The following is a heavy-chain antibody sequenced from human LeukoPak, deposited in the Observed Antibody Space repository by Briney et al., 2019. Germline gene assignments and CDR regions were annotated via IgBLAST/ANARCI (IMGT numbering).Heavy chain of an antibody. CDR1: GLTFGSYG. D-gene: IGHD3-10*01. V-gene: IGHV3-30*02. CDR3: ARAFWFGEWAADY. Sequence: PGGSLRLSCAAPGLTFGSYGMHWVRQAPGKGLEWVAFIRYDGSNKYYADSVKGRFTISRDNAKNSLYLQMNSLRAEDTAVYYCARAFWFGEWAADYWGQGTLVTVSS. J-gene: IGHJ4*02. CDR2: IRYDGSNK.